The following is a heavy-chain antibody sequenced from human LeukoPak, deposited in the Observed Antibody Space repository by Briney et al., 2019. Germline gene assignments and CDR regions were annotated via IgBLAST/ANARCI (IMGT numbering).Heavy chain of an antibody. J-gene: IGHJ5*02. CDR3: ARATTYYYGSGSYPNWFDP. D-gene: IGHD3-10*01. CDR2: ISAYNGNT. CDR1: GYTFTSYG. Sequence: ASVKVSCKASGYTFTSYGISWVRQAPGQGLEWMGWISAYNGNTNYAQKLQGRVTMTTDTSTSTAYMELRSLRSDDTAVYYCARATTYYYGSGSYPNWFDPWGQGTLVTVSP. V-gene: IGHV1-18*01.